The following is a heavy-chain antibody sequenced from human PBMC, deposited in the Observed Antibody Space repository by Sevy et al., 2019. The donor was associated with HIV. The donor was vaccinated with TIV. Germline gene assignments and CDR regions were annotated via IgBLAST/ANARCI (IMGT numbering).Heavy chain of an antibody. CDR3: GRTSPRGGFDY. Sequence: ASVKVSCKASGYTFTNYYMHWVRQAPGQGLEWMGIINPSDVSTVYEQKFQGRVTMTRDTSTSTVYMELSSLRSDDTAVYYCGRTSPRGGFDYWGQGALVTVSS. D-gene: IGHD3-16*01. CDR2: INPSDVST. J-gene: IGHJ4*02. CDR1: GYTFTNYY. V-gene: IGHV1-46*03.